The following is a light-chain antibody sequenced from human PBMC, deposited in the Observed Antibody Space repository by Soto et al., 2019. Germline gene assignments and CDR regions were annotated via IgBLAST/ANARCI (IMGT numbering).Light chain of an antibody. CDR2: DAS. Sequence: EIVLTPPPATLSLSPGGRATLSFGASQSVSSYLAWYQQKPGQAPRILIYDASNTATGIPARFSGSGSGTDLTLTISSLEPKDFAVYYCQQRSNWPLTFGQGTKVDIK. V-gene: IGKV3-11*01. J-gene: IGKJ1*01. CDR3: QQRSNWPLT. CDR1: QSVSSY.